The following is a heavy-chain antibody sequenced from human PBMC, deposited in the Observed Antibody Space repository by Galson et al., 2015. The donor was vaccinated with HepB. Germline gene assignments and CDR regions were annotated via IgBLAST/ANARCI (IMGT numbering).Heavy chain of an antibody. CDR2: VSPSGGNT. J-gene: IGHJ4*02. Sequence: SVKVSCKASGYTFTNYDITWVRQATGQGLEWMGWVSPSGGNTGYAQQFQGRVTMTRNTSITTVYMELSSLRSEDTAVYYCARKDRGFNPFDYWGQGTLVTVSS. D-gene: IGHD5-12*01. CDR1: GYTFTNYD. V-gene: IGHV1-8*01. CDR3: ARKDRGFNPFDY.